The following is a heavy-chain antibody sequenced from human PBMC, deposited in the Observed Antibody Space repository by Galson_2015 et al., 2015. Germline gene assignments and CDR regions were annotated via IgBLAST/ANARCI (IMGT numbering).Heavy chain of an antibody. CDR3: ARDQNGHDILTGHD. CDR1: GFTFSSYE. Sequence: SLRLSCAASGFTFSSYEMNWVRQAPGKGLEWVSYISSSGSTIYYADSVKGRFTISRDNAKNSLYLQMNSLRAEDTAVYYCARDQNGHDILTGHDWGQGILVTVSS. J-gene: IGHJ4*02. V-gene: IGHV3-48*03. D-gene: IGHD3-9*01. CDR2: ISSSGSTI.